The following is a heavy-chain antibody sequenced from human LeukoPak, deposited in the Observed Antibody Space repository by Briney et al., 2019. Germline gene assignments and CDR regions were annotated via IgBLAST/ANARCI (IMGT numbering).Heavy chain of an antibody. CDR3: ARGLIVGATTAVDY. Sequence: AGGSLRLSCAASGFTFSSYEMNWVRQAPGKGLEWVSYISSSGSTIYYADSVKGRFTISRDNAKNSLYLQMNSLRAEDTAVYYCARGLIVGATTAVDYWGQGTLVTVSS. V-gene: IGHV3-48*03. J-gene: IGHJ4*02. CDR1: GFTFSSYE. CDR2: ISSSGSTI. D-gene: IGHD1-26*01.